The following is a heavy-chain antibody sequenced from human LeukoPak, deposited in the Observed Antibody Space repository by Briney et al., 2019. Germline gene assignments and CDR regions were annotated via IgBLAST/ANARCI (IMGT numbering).Heavy chain of an antibody. J-gene: IGHJ6*02. CDR2: IYYSGST. CDR1: GGSISSSSYY. D-gene: IGHD6-6*01. Sequence: PSETLPLTSTVSGGSISSSSYYWGWIRQPPGKGLEWIGSIYYSGSTYYNPSLKSRVTISVDTSKNQFSLKLSSVTAADTAVYYCACQPGIAARWSYYYGMDVWGQGTTVTVSS. CDR3: ACQPGIAARWSYYYGMDV. V-gene: IGHV4-39*01.